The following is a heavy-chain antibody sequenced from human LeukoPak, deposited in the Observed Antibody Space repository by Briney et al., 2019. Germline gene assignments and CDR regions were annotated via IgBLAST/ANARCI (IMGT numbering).Heavy chain of an antibody. CDR1: DGSISSYY. D-gene: IGHD2-15*01. J-gene: IGHJ4*02. Sequence: SETLSLTCTVSDGSISSYYWSWIRQPPGKGLEWIGYIFYRGSSTYNPSLKSRVTISGDTSKNEFSLRLSSVTAADTAVYYCARSGYCSGGICYSGLFDYWGPGTLVTVSS. CDR3: ARSGYCSGGICYSGLFDY. V-gene: IGHV4-59*01. CDR2: IFYRGSS.